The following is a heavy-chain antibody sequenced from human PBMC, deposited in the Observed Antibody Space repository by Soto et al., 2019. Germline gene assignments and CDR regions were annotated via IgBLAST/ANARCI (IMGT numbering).Heavy chain of an antibody. J-gene: IGHJ6*02. CDR2: LNGSGGST. CDR3: ANSEYSRYKNIDV. V-gene: IGHV3-23*01. CDR1: GFTFSNYA. D-gene: IGHD5-18*01. Sequence: EVRLLESGGGLVQPGGSLRLSCAASGFTFSNYAMTWVRQAPGKGLEWVSGLNGSGGSTSSADSVKGRFAISRDNSKNTLYLEMNSLRAEDTAVYYCANSEYSRYKNIDVWGQGTTVTVSS.